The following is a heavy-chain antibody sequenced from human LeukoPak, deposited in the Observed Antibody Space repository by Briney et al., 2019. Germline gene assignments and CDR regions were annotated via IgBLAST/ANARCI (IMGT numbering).Heavy chain of an antibody. CDR3: ARHSSGWLSYMDV. CDR2: IYHSGST. Sequence: SETLSLTCTVSGYSISSGYYWGWIRQPPGKGLEWIGSIYHSGSTYYNPSLKSRVTISVDTSKNQFSLKLYSVTAADTALYYCARHSSGWLSYMDVWGKGTTVTIFS. CDR1: GYSISSGYY. J-gene: IGHJ6*04. D-gene: IGHD6-19*01. V-gene: IGHV4-38-2*02.